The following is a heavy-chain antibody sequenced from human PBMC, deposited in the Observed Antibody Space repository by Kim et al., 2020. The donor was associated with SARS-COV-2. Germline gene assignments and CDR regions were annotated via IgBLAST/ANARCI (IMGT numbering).Heavy chain of an antibody. V-gene: IGHV3-30*18. Sequence: GGSLRLSCAASGFTFSSYGMHWVRQAPGKGLEWVAVISYDGSNKYYADSVKGRFTISRDNSKNTLYLQMNSLRAEDTAVYYCAKRDFGGHEGGFYYYYGMDVWGQGTTVTVSS. CDR1: GFTFSSYG. D-gene: IGHD5-12*01. CDR2: ISYDGSNK. CDR3: AKRDFGGHEGGFYYYYGMDV. J-gene: IGHJ6*02.